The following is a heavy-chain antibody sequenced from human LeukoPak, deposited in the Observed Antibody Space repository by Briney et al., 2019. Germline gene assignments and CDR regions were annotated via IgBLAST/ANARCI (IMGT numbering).Heavy chain of an antibody. J-gene: IGHJ4*02. Sequence: SETLSLTCTVSGGSISSYYWSWIRQPPGKGLEWIGYIYYSGSTNYNPSLKSRVTISVDTSKNQFPLKLSSVTAADTAVYYCARDAYGYGDPYYFDYWGQGTLVTVSS. V-gene: IGHV4-59*01. CDR1: GGSISSYY. CDR3: ARDAYGYGDPYYFDY. CDR2: IYYSGST. D-gene: IGHD4-17*01.